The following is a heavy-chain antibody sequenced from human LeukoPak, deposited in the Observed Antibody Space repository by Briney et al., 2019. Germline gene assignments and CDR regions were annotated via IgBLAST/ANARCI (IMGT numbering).Heavy chain of an antibody. CDR1: GFTFSSYS. D-gene: IGHD3-22*01. J-gene: IGHJ3*02. CDR2: ISSSSSYI. Sequence: PGGSLRLSCAASGFTFSSYSMNWVRQAPGKGLEWVSFISSSSSYIYYADSVKGRFTISRDNAKNSLYLQMNSLRAEDTAVYYCARDLRVVPRAFDIWGQGTMVTVSS. CDR3: ARDLRVVPRAFDI. V-gene: IGHV3-21*01.